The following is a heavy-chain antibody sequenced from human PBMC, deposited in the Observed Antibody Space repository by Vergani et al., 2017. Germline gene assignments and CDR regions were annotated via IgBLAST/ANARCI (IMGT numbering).Heavy chain of an antibody. V-gene: IGHV3-23*01. CDR3: ADLYGDDGFSPF. D-gene: IGHD2-21*01. CDR2: ISGQNFRT. CDR1: GGSISGVSYY. J-gene: IGHJ4*02. Sequence: VQLQESGPGLVKPSQSLSLTCTVSGGSISGVSYYLSWVRQPAGKGLEWVSGISGQNFRTHYADSVKGRFTISRDDSKNTVYLQINSLRAEDTAFYYCADLYGDDGFSPFWGQGTLVTVSS.